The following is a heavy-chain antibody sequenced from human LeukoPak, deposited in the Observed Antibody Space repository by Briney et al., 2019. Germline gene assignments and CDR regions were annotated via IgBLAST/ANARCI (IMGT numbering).Heavy chain of an antibody. J-gene: IGHJ4*02. Sequence: GGSLRLSCAASGFTFSSYVMHWVRQAPGKGLEWVAFISYDGSNKYYADSVKGRCTISRDNSKNTVYLQMNRLRAEDTAVYYCAKDMDHDYDDYGFDYWGQGTPVTVSS. V-gene: IGHV3-30*18. D-gene: IGHD4-17*01. CDR3: AKDMDHDYDDYGFDY. CDR1: GFTFSSYV. CDR2: ISYDGSNK.